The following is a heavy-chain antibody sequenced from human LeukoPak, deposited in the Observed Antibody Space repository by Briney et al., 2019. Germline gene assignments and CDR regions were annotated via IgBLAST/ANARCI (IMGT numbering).Heavy chain of an antibody. D-gene: IGHD4-17*01. CDR2: ISGSGGST. J-gene: IGHJ4*02. Sequence: GGSLRLSCAASGFTFSSYAMSWVRQAPGKGLEWVSAISGSGGSTYYADSVKGWFTISRDNSKNTLYLQMNSLRAEDTAVYYCAKQTTVTTTEIDYWGQGTLVTVSS. CDR1: GFTFSSYA. CDR3: AKQTTVTTTEIDY. V-gene: IGHV3-23*01.